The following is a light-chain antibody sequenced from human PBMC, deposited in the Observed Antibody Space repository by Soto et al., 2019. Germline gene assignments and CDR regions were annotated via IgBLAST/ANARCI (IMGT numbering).Light chain of an antibody. Sequence: QSALTQPPSASGSPGQSVTISCNGTSSDVGGYNYVSWYQQHPGKAPKLLIYEVTKRPSGVPDRFSGSKSGNTASLTVSGLQADDEADYYCSSHGNRNVFGSGTQLTVL. CDR1: SSDVGGYNY. CDR2: EVT. CDR3: SSHGNRNV. J-gene: IGLJ1*01. V-gene: IGLV2-8*01.